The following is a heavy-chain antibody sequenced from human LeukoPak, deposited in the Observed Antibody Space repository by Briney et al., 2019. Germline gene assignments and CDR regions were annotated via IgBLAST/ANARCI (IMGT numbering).Heavy chain of an antibody. J-gene: IGHJ4*02. D-gene: IGHD2-2*01. V-gene: IGHV3-21*01. CDR3: ARASWGVLVPAAVFDY. Sequence: GGSLRLSCAASGFTFSSYSMNWVRQAPGKGLEWVSSISSSSSYIYYADSVKGRFTISRDNAKNSLYLQMNSLRAEDTAVYYCARASWGVLVPAAVFDYWGQGTLVTVSS. CDR1: GFTFSSYS. CDR2: ISSSSSYI.